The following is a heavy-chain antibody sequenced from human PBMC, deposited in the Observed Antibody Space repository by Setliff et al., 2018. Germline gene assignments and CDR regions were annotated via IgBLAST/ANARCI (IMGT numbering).Heavy chain of an antibody. CDR2: INHSGST. Sequence: SETLSLTCAVYGGSFSGYYWRWIRQPPGKGLAWIGEINHSGSTHYNPSLKSRVTISVDTSKNQFSLKLSSVTAADTAVYYCARGGYSYGHHYYYMDVWGKGTTVTVSS. D-gene: IGHD5-18*01. CDR1: GGSFSGYY. V-gene: IGHV4-34*01. CDR3: ARGGYSYGHHYYYMDV. J-gene: IGHJ6*03.